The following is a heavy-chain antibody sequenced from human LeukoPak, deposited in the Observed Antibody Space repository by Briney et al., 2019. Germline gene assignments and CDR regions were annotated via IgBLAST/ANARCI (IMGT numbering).Heavy chain of an antibody. Sequence: ASEKLSCNASGYTFTSCGISWVRQPPGQGLEWMGWINAYNGNTNYAQKLQGRVTMTTDTSTSTAYMELRSLRSDDTAVYYCAREHLAYCGGDCSSRGDYWGQGTLVTVSS. CDR1: GYTFTSCG. J-gene: IGHJ4*02. V-gene: IGHV1-18*01. D-gene: IGHD2-21*02. CDR2: INAYNGNT. CDR3: AREHLAYCGGDCSSRGDY.